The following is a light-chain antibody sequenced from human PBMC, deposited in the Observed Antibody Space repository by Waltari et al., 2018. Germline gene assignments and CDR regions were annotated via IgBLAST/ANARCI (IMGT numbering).Light chain of an antibody. Sequence: QSVLTQPPSASGTPGQRVTISCSGGRSNIGSNTVPWYQDLPGTAPKLLNYSDEQRPAGVPDRFSGSRSGTSGYLAISGLQSEDEADYYCALWDDSLNAWIFGGGTRLTVL. CDR3: ALWDDSLNAWI. CDR2: SDE. V-gene: IGLV1-44*01. CDR1: RSNIGSNT. J-gene: IGLJ3*02.